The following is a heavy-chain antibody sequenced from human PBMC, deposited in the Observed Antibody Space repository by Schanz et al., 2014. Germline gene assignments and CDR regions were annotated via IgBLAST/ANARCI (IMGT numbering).Heavy chain of an antibody. CDR3: AAGGGFLIDY. D-gene: IGHD2-15*01. V-gene: IGHV3-21*06. J-gene: IGHJ4*02. CDR1: GFSFSTYA. CDR2: MYINSGST. Sequence: EVQLVESGGGLVQPGGSLRLSCAASGFSFSTYAMHWVRQAPGKGLEWISSMYINSGSTQYADSVKGRFIISRDNAKSSLYLQMNSLRAEDTAVYYCAAGGGFLIDYWGQGTLVTVSS.